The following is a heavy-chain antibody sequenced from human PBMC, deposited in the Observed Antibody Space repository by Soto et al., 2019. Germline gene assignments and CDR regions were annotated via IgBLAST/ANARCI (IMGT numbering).Heavy chain of an antibody. D-gene: IGHD3-3*01. CDR1: GGSISSYY. J-gene: IGHJ5*02. Sequence: PSATLSLTCTVSGGSISSYYWSWIRPPPGKGLEWIGEINHTGGTHYNPSLKSRVTMSVDTSKNQFSLRLSSVTAADTAIYYCATRITVFGLLIPPFDPWGQGTQVTVSS. CDR3: ATRITVFGLLIPPFDP. V-gene: IGHV4-34*01. CDR2: INHTGGT.